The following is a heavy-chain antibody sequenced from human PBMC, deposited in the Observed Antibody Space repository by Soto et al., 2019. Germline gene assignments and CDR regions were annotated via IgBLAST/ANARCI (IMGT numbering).Heavy chain of an antibody. J-gene: IGHJ4*02. CDR3: AREDSIIIPAVSDF. D-gene: IGHD2-2*01. CDR2: VSKSDYT. Sequence: PGGSLRLSCTVSGFPFNNYGINWVRQAPGKGLEWVSSVSKSDYTYYSDSVQGRFTISRGNAKNSVSPQMNTLRVEDTAVYYCAREDSIIIPAVSDFWGQGTLVTVSS. V-gene: IGHV3-21*01. CDR1: GFPFNNYG.